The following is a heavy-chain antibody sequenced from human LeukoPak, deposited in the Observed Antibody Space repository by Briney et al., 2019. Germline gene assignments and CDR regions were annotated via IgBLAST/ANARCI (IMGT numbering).Heavy chain of an antibody. CDR2: MNPNSGNT. V-gene: IGHV1-8*03. CDR1: GYTFTSYD. Sequence: GASVKVSCKASGYTFTSYDINWVRQATGQGLEWMGWMNPNSGNTGYAQKFQGRVTITRNTSISTAYMELSSLRSEDTAVYYCARSVSYYHDSSGYYAFDIWGQGTMVTVSS. D-gene: IGHD3-22*01. CDR3: ARSVSYYHDSSGYYAFDI. J-gene: IGHJ3*02.